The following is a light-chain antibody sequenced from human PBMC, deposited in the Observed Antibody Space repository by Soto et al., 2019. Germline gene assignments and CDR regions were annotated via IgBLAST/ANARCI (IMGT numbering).Light chain of an antibody. J-gene: IGKJ1*01. CDR3: QQYDTPTKT. CDR1: QSVSSSS. V-gene: IGKV3-20*01. Sequence: IVLTQYPGTLSLSPGERATLSCGASQSVSSSSLAWYQQKPGQAPRLLIYGASSRATGIPDRFSGSGSGTDGTITISRLQKEDVAVYYCQQYDTPTKTFGQGTKVDIK. CDR2: GAS.